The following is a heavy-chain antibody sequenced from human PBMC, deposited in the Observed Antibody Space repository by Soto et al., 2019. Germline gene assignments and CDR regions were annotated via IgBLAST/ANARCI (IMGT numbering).Heavy chain of an antibody. D-gene: IGHD3-10*01. V-gene: IGHV1-8*01. J-gene: IGHJ6*03. Sequence: GASVKVSCKASGYTFTSYDINWERQATGQGLEWMGWMNPNSGNTGYAQKFQGRVTMTRNTSISTAYMELSSLRSEDTAVYYCARARPLLLWFGEPRYYMDVWGKGTTVTVSS. CDR3: ARARPLLLWFGEPRYYMDV. CDR1: GYTFTSYD. CDR2: MNPNSGNT.